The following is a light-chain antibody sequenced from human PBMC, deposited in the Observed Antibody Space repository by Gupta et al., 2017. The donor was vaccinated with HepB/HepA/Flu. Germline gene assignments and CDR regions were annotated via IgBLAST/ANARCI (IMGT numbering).Light chain of an antibody. CDR1: QSVSSY. Sequence: EIVLTQSPATLSLSPGERATLSCRASQSVSSYLAWYQQKPGQAPRLLIYDASNRATGIPDRFSGSGSGTDFALTSSSREPEDFAVYYWQQRSNWLTFDGGTKVEIK. CDR3: QQRSNWLT. J-gene: IGKJ4*01. CDR2: DAS. V-gene: IGKV3-11*01.